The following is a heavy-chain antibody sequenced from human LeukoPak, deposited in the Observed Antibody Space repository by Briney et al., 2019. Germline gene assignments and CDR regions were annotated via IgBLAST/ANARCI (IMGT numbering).Heavy chain of an antibody. CDR1: GFTFSSYA. CDR2: ISGSGGTT. Sequence: GGSLRLSCAASGFTFSSYAMSWVRQAPGKGLEWVSSISGSGGTTYYADSMKGRFTISRDNSKNMMYLQMNSLRAEDTAVYYCARDRGGSYYFDYWGQGTLVTVSS. D-gene: IGHD2-15*01. CDR3: ARDRGGSYYFDY. J-gene: IGHJ4*02. V-gene: IGHV3-23*01.